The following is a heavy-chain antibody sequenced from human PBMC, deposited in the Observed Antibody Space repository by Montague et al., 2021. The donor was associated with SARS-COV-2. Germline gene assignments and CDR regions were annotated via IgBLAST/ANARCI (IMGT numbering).Heavy chain of an antibody. D-gene: IGHD3-10*01. Sequence: YRSLSWAASGFTFDDYAMHWVRQAPGKGLEWVSGISWKSGSIHHADSVKGRFTTSRDKAKNSLYLQMNSLRDEDTAVYYCARERGDYGADGGFDFWGQGTLVTVSS. CDR3: ARERGDYGADGGFDF. CDR1: GFTFDDYA. J-gene: IGHJ4*02. CDR2: ISWKSGSI. V-gene: IGHV3-9*01.